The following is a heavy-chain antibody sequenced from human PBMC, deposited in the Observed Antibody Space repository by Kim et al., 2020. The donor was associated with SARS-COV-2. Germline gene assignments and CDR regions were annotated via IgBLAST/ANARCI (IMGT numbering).Heavy chain of an antibody. Sequence: SETLSRTCIVSSDSFSAYYWSWIRQIPGKRLEWIGYIFYSGGTNYNPSLKSRATISWDTSRNQFSLDLTSVTQADTAVYYCAGSEGRASWHQFDYWGQG. V-gene: IGHV4-59*03. CDR3: AGSEGRASWHQFDY. CDR1: SDSFSAYY. J-gene: IGHJ4*02. CDR2: IFYSGGT.